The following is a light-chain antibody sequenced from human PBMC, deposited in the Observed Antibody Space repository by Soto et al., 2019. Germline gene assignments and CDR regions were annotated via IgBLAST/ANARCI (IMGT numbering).Light chain of an antibody. V-gene: IGKV3-15*01. CDR1: QSVSSN. CDR3: HQYNDWRT. J-gene: IGKJ1*01. CDR2: GAS. Sequence: EIVMTQSPATLSVSPGERATLSCRASQSVSSNLACYQQKPGQAPRLLIYGASTRATGIPARFSGSGSGTEFTLTISSLQSEDFAVDYCHQYNDWRTFGQGTKVEIK.